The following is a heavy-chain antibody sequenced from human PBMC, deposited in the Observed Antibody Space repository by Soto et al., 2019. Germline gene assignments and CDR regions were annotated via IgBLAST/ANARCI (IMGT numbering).Heavy chain of an antibody. D-gene: IGHD3-16*01. CDR1: GYTFTSYG. J-gene: IGHJ4*02. Sequence: QVQLVQSGAEVKKPGASVKVSCKASGYTFTSYGISWVRQAPGQGLEWMGWISAYNGNTNYAKKPLGSFTMTTATSPSTASMELRILRSADTAVFYFATNQFAISEPKAVLVYWGQVTLFTVSS. CDR2: ISAYNGNT. V-gene: IGHV1-18*01. CDR3: ATNQFAISEPKAVLVY.